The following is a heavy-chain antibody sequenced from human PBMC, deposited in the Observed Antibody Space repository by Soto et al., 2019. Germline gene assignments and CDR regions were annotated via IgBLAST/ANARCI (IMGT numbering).Heavy chain of an antibody. CDR2: ISRSGTT. D-gene: IGHD6-19*01. V-gene: IGHV4-4*02. J-gene: IGHJ3*01. Sequence: QVQLQESGPGLVKPSGTLSLTCAVTGGSISSSNWWTWVRQPPGEGLEWVGEISRSGTTNYKPSLNSRVSISVDKSRNEFSLHLGSVTAADTAMYYCARDSASSGVFTWGQGTMVTVSS. CDR3: ARDSASSGVFT. CDR1: GGSISSSNW.